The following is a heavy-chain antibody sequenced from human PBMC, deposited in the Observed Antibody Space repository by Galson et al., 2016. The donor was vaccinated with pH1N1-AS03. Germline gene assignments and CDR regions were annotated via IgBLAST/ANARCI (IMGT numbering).Heavy chain of an antibody. CDR2: IYHSGST. CDR3: ARVGKYFDFWSGYSDFDY. Sequence: ETRSLTCAVSGYSISSGYYWGWIRQPPGKGLEWIGSIYHSGSTYYNPSLMSRVTISVDTSKNRFSLKVTSVTAADTAVYYCARVGKYFDFWSGYSDFDYWGQGTLVTVSS. CDR1: GYSISSGYY. D-gene: IGHD3-3*01. V-gene: IGHV4-38-2*01. J-gene: IGHJ4*02.